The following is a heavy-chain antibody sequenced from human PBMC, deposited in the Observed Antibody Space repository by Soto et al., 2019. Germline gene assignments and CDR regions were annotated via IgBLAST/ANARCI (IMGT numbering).Heavy chain of an antibody. J-gene: IGHJ4*02. Sequence: GGSLRLSCAASGFTFSSYAMSWVRQAPGKGLEWVSVISGSSKTTYYADSVKGRFTISRDNSKNTLYLQMNSLRADDTGVYYCAKDSRRFDYWGQGTLVTVSS. CDR1: GFTFSSYA. V-gene: IGHV3-23*01. CDR3: AKDSRRFDY. D-gene: IGHD2-2*01. CDR2: ISGSSKTT.